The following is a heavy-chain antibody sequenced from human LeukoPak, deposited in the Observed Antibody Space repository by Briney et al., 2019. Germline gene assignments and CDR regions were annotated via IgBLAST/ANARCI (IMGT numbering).Heavy chain of an antibody. D-gene: IGHD4-23*01. J-gene: IGHJ4*02. V-gene: IGHV4-34*01. CDR1: GGSFSGYF. CDR3: ARKTVTRGVDY. CDR2: INHIGNT. Sequence: SETLSLTCAVYGGSFSGYFWSWIHQSPGKGPEYIGEINHIGNTGYNPSLKSRVSISVDTSKNQFSMNLYSVTAADTAVYYCARKTVTRGVDYWGQGTLVTVSA.